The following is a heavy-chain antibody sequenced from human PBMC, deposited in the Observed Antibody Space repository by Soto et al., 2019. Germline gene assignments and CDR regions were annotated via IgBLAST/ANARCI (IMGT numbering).Heavy chain of an antibody. CDR1: VLTLSRYW. CDR2: INQDGSDK. V-gene: IGHV3-7*05. J-gene: IGHJ6*02. CDR3: ARGHYGMED. Sequence: GGSLRLSCAVSVLTLSRYWMSWVRQAPGKGLEWVANINQDGSDKNYLDSVKGRFTVSRDNAKNSLYLQMNGLRVEDTAVYFWARGHYGMEDWGQGTTVTVSS.